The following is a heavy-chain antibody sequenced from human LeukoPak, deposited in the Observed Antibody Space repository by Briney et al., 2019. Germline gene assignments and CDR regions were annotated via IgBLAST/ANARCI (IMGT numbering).Heavy chain of an antibody. V-gene: IGHV3-7*01. CDR3: ARDGDLGATITGAFDI. CDR2: IKQDGSEK. CDR1: GFIFSIYG. J-gene: IGHJ3*02. D-gene: IGHD5-24*01. Sequence: GGSLRLSCAASGFIFSIYGMHWVRQAPGKGLEWVANIKQDGSEKYYVDSVKGRFTVSRDNAKNSLFLQMNSLRAEDTAVYYCARDGDLGATITGAFDIWGQGTMVTSLQ.